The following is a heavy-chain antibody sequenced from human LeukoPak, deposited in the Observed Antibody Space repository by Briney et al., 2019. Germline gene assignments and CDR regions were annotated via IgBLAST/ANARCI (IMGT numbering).Heavy chain of an antibody. D-gene: IGHD5/OR15-5a*01. Sequence: GGSLRLSCAASGFTFHNYAMHWVRQAPGKGLEWVSLTSGDGITTYFAYSVEGRFTISRDNSKSSMFLQMNSLRTEDTALYYCARDHVYGGADYWGQGTLVTVSS. CDR1: GFTFHNYA. V-gene: IGHV3-43*02. CDR2: TSGDGITT. CDR3: ARDHVYGGADY. J-gene: IGHJ4*02.